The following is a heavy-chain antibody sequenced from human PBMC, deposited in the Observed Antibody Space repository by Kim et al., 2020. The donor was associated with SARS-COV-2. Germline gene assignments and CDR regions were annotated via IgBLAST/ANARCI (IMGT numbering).Heavy chain of an antibody. D-gene: IGHD3-10*01. V-gene: IGHV1-18*01. CDR3: ARGGKLLWFGELLDNWFDP. J-gene: IGHJ5*02. CDR1: GYTFTSYG. Sequence: ASVKVSCKASGYTFTSYGISWVRQAPGQGLEWMGWISAYNGNTNYAQKLQGRVTMTTDTSTSTAYMELRSLRSDYTAVYYCARGGKLLWFGELLDNWFDPWGQGTLVTVSS. CDR2: ISAYNGNT.